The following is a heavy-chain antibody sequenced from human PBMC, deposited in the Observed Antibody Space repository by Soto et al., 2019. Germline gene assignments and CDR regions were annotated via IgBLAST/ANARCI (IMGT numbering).Heavy chain of an antibody. CDR1: TVTINVHG. V-gene: IGHV3-30*03. CDR2: ISNDGRAQ. Sequence: QVQLVESGGGVVQPGRSLRLSCTSSTVTINVHGIQWVRQAPGKGLEWVAFISNDGRAQYYADSVKGRFTTSRDYSKNTVDLQMNSLRNEETAVYYCARDIWSGDYKWFDSWGPGTLVTVSS. CDR3: ARDIWSGDYKWFDS. D-gene: IGHD3-3*01. J-gene: IGHJ5*01.